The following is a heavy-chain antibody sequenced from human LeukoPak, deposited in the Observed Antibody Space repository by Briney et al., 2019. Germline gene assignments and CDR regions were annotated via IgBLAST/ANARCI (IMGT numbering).Heavy chain of an antibody. Sequence: GASVKLSFTASGYTFTGYYMHWVRQAPGQGLEWMGWINPNSGGTNYAQKFQGRVTMTRDTSISTAYMELNRLRSDDAAVYYCARDRDYGSGIFDYWGQGTLVTVSS. J-gene: IGHJ4*02. V-gene: IGHV1-2*02. D-gene: IGHD3-10*01. CDR1: GYTFTGYY. CDR3: ARDRDYGSGIFDY. CDR2: INPNSGGT.